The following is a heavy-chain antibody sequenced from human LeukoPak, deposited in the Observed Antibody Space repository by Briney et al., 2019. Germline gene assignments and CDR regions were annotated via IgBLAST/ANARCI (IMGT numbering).Heavy chain of an antibody. D-gene: IGHD5-12*01. CDR3: ARGPRSGYDYPPDY. J-gene: IGHJ4*02. CDR2: IYDSGST. Sequence: SETLSLTCTVSGGSITSYHLSWIRQPPGKGLEWIGYIYDSGSTNYHPSLKSRVTISADTSNNQFSLKLTSVTAADTAVYYCARGPRSGYDYPPDYWGQGTLVTVSS. CDR1: GGSITSYH. V-gene: IGHV4-59*08.